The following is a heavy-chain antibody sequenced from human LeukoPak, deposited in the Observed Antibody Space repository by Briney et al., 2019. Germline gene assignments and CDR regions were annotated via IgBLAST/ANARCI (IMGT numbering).Heavy chain of an antibody. D-gene: IGHD2-8*01. J-gene: IGHJ4*02. CDR3: ARYAEYAVSTPCY. Sequence: GGSLRLSCAASGFTFSSYGMHWVRQAPGKGLEWVAVLSYDGNYKYYADSVKGRFAISRDNSGNTLYLQMNSLRAEDTAVYYCARYAEYAVSTPCYWGQGTLVTVSS. CDR1: GFTFSSYG. V-gene: IGHV3-30*03. CDR2: LSYDGNYK.